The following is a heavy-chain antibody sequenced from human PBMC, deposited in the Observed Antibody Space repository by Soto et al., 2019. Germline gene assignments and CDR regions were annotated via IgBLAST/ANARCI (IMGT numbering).Heavy chain of an antibody. CDR1: GYTFTSYG. D-gene: IGHD3-22*01. CDR3: ARSAISVVVITTDFDY. CDR2: ISAYNGNT. V-gene: IGHV1-18*01. Sequence: ASVKVSCKASGYTFTSYGISWVRQAPGQGLEWMGWISAYNGNTNYAQKLQGRVTMTTDTSTSTAYMELRSLRSDDTAVYYRARSAISVVVITTDFDYWGQGTLVTVSS. J-gene: IGHJ4*02.